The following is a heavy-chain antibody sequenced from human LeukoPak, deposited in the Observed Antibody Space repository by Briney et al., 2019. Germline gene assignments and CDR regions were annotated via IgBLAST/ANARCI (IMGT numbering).Heavy chain of an antibody. CDR2: ISGSGGST. Sequence: GGSLRLSCAASGSTFSSYAMSWVRQAPGKGLEWVSAISGSGGSTYYADSVKGRFTISRDNSKNTLYLQMNSLRAEDTAVYYCAKAFRYCSGGSCYYFDYWGQGTLVTVSS. D-gene: IGHD2-15*01. V-gene: IGHV3-23*01. J-gene: IGHJ4*02. CDR1: GSTFSSYA. CDR3: AKAFRYCSGGSCYYFDY.